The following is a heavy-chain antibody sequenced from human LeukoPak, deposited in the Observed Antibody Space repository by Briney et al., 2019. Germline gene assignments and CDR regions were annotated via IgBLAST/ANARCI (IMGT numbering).Heavy chain of an antibody. Sequence: PGRSLRLSCAASGFTFSSYGMDWVRPAPGNGLEWVAVIWYDGSNKYYADSVKGRFTISRDNSKNTLYLQMNSLRAEDTAVYYCAKDHSAGTPKSAFDIWGQGTMVTVSS. CDR3: AKDHSAGTPKSAFDI. CDR2: IWYDGSNK. D-gene: IGHD6-13*01. V-gene: IGHV3-33*06. CDR1: GFTFSSYG. J-gene: IGHJ3*02.